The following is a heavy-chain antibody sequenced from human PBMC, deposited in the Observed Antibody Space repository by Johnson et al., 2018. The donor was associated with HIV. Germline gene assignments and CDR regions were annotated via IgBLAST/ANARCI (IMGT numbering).Heavy chain of an antibody. CDR1: GFTFSSYA. J-gene: IGHJ3*02. D-gene: IGHD1-14*01. CDR3: AREGLGTPPAGGRNAFDI. V-gene: IGHV3-30-3*01. CDR2: ISYDGSNK. Sequence: QEQLVESGGGVVQPGRSLRLSCAASGFTFSSYAMHWVRQAPGKGLEWVAVISYDGSNKYYADSVKGRFTISRDNSKNTLYLQMNSLRAEDTAVYYCAREGLGTPPAGGRNAFDIWGQGTMVTVSS.